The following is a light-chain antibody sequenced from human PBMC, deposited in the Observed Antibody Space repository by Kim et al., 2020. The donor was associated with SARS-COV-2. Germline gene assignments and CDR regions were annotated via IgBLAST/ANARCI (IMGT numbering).Light chain of an antibody. V-gene: IGKV3-20*01. CDR1: QSVSSSY. CDR2: GAS. CDR3: QQDVSSPVT. Sequence: EIVLTQSPGTLSLSPGERATLSCRASQSVSSSYLAWYQQKPGQAPRLLIYGASSRATGIPDRFSGSGSGTDFTLTISRLEPEDFAVYYCQQDVSSPVTFGQGTKLEI. J-gene: IGKJ2*01.